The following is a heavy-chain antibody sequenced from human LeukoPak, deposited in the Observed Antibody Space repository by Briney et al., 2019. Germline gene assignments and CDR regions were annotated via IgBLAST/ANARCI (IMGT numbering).Heavy chain of an antibody. J-gene: IGHJ4*02. V-gene: IGHV4-38-2*02. D-gene: IGHD3-22*01. CDR3: ARGDSSGYKHRVDY. CDR1: GYSISDGNY. Sequence: PSETLSLTCTVSGYSISDGNYWGWIRQPPGKGLEWIGSIFHTGSTYYNPSLKSRVTISVDTSKNQFSLKLSSVTAADTAVYYCARGDSSGYKHRVDYWGQGTLVTVSS. CDR2: IFHTGST.